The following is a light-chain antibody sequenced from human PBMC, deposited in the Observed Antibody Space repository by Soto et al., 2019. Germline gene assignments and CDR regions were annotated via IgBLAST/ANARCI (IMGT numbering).Light chain of an antibody. Sequence: SALSLPRPVSGCPGQSVTISCTGTSSAVGGYNFVSWYRQHPGRAPKLMIHDVSKRPSGVPDRFSGSKSGNTASLTISGLQAEDEADYYSCSNAGSYTLVFGTGTKVIVL. CDR2: DVS. J-gene: IGLJ1*01. CDR1: SSAVGGYNF. CDR3: CSNAGSYTLV. V-gene: IGLV2-11*01.